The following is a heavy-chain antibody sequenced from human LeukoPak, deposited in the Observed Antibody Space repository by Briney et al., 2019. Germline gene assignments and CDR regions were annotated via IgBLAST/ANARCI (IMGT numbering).Heavy chain of an antibody. Sequence: MPSETLSLTCTVSSASISSYYWTWIRQPPGQGLEWIGYIYHSGSTNYNPSLESRVTMSVDTSQNQFSLKLSSVTAADTAVYYCARAIFGVVIDYWGQGTLVTVSS. D-gene: IGHD3-3*01. CDR3: ARAIFGVVIDY. CDR1: SASISSYY. J-gene: IGHJ4*02. CDR2: IYHSGST. V-gene: IGHV4-59*08.